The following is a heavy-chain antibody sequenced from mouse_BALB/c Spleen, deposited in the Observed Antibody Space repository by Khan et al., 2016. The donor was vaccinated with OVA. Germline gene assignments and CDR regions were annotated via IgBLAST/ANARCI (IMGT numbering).Heavy chain of an antibody. V-gene: IGHV1-80*01. Sequence: QVQLQQSGAELVRPGSSVKISCKASGYSFSRSWMNWVKQRPGQGLEWIGQSYPGNGDANYNEKFKGKVTLTADKSSNTAYLQLNSLTSEDSAVYFCARWGGDGFTYWGQGTLVTVSA. CDR3: ARWGGDGFTY. CDR2: SYPGNGDA. J-gene: IGHJ3*01. D-gene: IGHD2-13*01. CDR1: GYSFSRSW.